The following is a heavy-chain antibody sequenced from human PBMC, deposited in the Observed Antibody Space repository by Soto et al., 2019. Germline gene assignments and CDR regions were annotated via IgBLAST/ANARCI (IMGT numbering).Heavy chain of an antibody. CDR3: AKRECCCTISYTILSAFDI. V-gene: IGHV3-23*01. D-gene: IGHD2-2*01. CDR1: GVTFNNDA. CDR2: ISGSGGST. J-gene: IGHJ3*02. Sequence: HPGGLLRVSCTASGVTFNNDAMIWVRQARAKGLEWVSTISGSGGSTYYADSVKGRFTISRDNSKNTLYLQMNSLRAEDTAVYYCAKRECCCTISYTILSAFDIWGQGTMVTFSS.